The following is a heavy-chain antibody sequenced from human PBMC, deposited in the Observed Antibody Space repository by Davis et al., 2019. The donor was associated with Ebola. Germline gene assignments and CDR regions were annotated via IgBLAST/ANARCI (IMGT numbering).Heavy chain of an antibody. Sequence: GESLKISCAASGFTFSGSAMHRVRQASGKGLEWVGRIRSKANSYATAYAASVKGRFTISRDDSKNTAYLQMNSLKTEDTAVYYCTLNAQLVRGEDYWGQGTLVTVSS. V-gene: IGHV3-73*01. J-gene: IGHJ4*02. D-gene: IGHD6-6*01. CDR3: TLNAQLVRGEDY. CDR1: GFTFSGSA. CDR2: IRSKANSYAT.